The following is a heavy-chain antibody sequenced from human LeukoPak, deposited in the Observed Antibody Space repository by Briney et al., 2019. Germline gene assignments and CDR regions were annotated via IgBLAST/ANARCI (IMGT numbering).Heavy chain of an antibody. CDR2: VSYDGRTK. CDR3: AKSLLTTATGTGRAFDI. CDR1: GFTFSSFG. V-gene: IGHV3-30*18. D-gene: IGHD1-1*01. J-gene: IGHJ3*02. Sequence: GGSLRLSYAASGFTFSSFGIHWVRQAPGKGLEWVAVVSYDGRTKYYAASVEGRFTISRDNSGNTLYLQMNSLRAEDSAEYYCAKSLLTTATGTGRAFDIWGQGTMVTVSA.